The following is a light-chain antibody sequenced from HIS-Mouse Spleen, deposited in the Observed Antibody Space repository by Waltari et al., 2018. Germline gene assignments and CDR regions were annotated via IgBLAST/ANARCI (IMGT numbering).Light chain of an antibody. Sequence: SYELTQPPSVSVSPGQTASITCSGDKLGDKYACWYQQKPGQSPVLVIYQDSKRPSGIPGRFSGSNSRNTATLTISGTQAMDEADYYCQAWDSSTDVVFGGGTKLTVL. J-gene: IGLJ2*01. CDR2: QDS. V-gene: IGLV3-1*01. CDR1: KLGDKY. CDR3: QAWDSSTDVV.